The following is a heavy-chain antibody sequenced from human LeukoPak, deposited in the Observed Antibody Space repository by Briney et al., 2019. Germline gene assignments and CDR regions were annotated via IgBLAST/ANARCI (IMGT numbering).Heavy chain of an antibody. J-gene: IGHJ4*02. D-gene: IGHD1-26*01. CDR3: ARYSGLMAFDY. V-gene: IGHV3-13*01. Sequence: GGSLRLSCAASGFTFSSYDMHWVRQATGKGLEWVSAIGTAGDTYYSGSVKGRFTISRENAKNSLYLQMNSLRAGDTAVYYCARYSGLMAFDYWGQGTLVTVSS. CDR2: IGTAGDT. CDR1: GFTFSSYD.